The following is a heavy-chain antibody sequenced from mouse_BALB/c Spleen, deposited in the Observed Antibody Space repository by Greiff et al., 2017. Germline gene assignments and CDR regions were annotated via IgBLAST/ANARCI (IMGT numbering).Heavy chain of an antibody. D-gene: IGHD2-4*01. CDR1: GFSLTSYG. CDR2: IWAGGST. J-gene: IGHJ4*01. Sequence: VKLQESGPGLVAPSQSLSITCTVSGFSLTSYGVHWVRQPPGKGLEWLGVIWAGGSTNYNSALMSRLSISKDNSKSQVFLKMNSLQTDDTAMYYCARGGLRPYYAMDYWGQGTSVTVSS. CDR3: ARGGLRPYYAMDY. V-gene: IGHV2-9*02.